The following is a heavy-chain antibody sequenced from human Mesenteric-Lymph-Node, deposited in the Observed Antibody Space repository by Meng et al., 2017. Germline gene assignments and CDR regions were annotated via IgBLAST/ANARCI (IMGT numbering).Heavy chain of an antibody. CDR2: IYCSGST. CDR1: GGSISSGGYY. CDR3: ARDCEMTVVRGVIITELGFDP. D-gene: IGHD3-10*01. V-gene: IGHV4-31*03. Sequence: QVQLQESGPGLVKPSQTLSLTRTVSGGSISSGGYYWSWIRQHPGKGLEWIGYIYCSGSTYYNPSLKSRVTISVDTSKNQFSLKLSSVTAADTAVYYCARDCEMTVVRGVIITELGFDPWGQGTLVTVSS. J-gene: IGHJ5*02.